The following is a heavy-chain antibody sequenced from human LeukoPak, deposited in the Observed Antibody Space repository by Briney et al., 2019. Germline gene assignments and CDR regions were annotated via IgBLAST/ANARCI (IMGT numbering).Heavy chain of an antibody. CDR2: ISAYNGNT. CDR3: ARSLRRTDYYYDSSGYDY. V-gene: IGHV1-18*01. D-gene: IGHD3-22*01. J-gene: IGHJ4*02. Sequence: ASVKVSCKASGYTFTSYGISWVRQAPGQGLEWMGWISAYNGNTNYAQKLQGRVTMTTDTSTSTAYMELRSLRSDDTAVYYCARSLRRTDYYYDSSGYDYWGQGTLVTVSS. CDR1: GYTFTSYG.